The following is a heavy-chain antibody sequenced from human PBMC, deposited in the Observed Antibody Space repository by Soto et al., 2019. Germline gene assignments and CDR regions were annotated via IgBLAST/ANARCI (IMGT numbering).Heavy chain of an antibody. CDR2: IYSGGST. Sequence: EVQLVESGGGLVQPGGSLRLSCAASGFTVSSNYMSWVRQAPGKGLEWVSVIYSGGSTYYADSVKGRFTISRDNSNNTLYLQMNRLRAEDTAVYYCARDPMYYDFCSGFSPVDIWGQGTMVTVSS. CDR1: GFTVSSNY. V-gene: IGHV3-66*01. J-gene: IGHJ3*02. D-gene: IGHD3-3*01. CDR3: ARDPMYYDFCSGFSPVDI.